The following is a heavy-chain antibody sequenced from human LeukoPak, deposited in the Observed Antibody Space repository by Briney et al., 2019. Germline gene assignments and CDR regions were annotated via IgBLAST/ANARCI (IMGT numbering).Heavy chain of an antibody. J-gene: IGHJ6*02. CDR2: INHSGST. V-gene: IGHV4-34*01. CDR3: ARGQYVLRYFDWLSYGMDV. Sequence: SETLSLTCAVYGGSFSGYYWSWIRQPPGKGLEWIGEINHSGSTNYNPSLKSRVTISVDTSKNQFSLELSSVTAADTAVYYCARGQYVLRYFDWLSYGMDVWGQGTTVTVSS. D-gene: IGHD3-9*01. CDR1: GGSFSGYY.